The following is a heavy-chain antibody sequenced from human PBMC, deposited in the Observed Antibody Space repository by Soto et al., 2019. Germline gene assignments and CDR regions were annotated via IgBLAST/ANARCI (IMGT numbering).Heavy chain of an antibody. Sequence: GGSLRLSCAASGFTFRTYAMSWVRQAPGKGLEWVSVISGTGGTTYYADSVKGRFTISRDNSKSTLYLQMHSLRTEDTAVYYCAKYPEYSAYDGSYFDYWGQGTLVSVSS. D-gene: IGHD5-12*01. CDR1: GFTFRTYA. V-gene: IGHV3-23*01. CDR2: ISGTGGTT. J-gene: IGHJ4*02. CDR3: AKYPEYSAYDGSYFDY.